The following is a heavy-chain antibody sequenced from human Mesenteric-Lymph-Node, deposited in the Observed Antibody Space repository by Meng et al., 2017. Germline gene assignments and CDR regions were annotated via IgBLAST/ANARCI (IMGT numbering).Heavy chain of an antibody. V-gene: IGHV4-4*02. CDR1: GDSIDNSKW. CDR3: GRDQGRELINH. D-gene: IGHD1-7*01. CDR2: ISNTYRT. Sequence: QLQLQESGPGLVQPSGTLSLACGVSGDSIDNSKWWAWLRQSPGRGLEWIGEISNTYRTVYNPSLKRRLRISMDKSKNQFYLSLFSVTAADTAVYYCGRDQGRELINHWGQGTLVTVSS. J-gene: IGHJ4*02.